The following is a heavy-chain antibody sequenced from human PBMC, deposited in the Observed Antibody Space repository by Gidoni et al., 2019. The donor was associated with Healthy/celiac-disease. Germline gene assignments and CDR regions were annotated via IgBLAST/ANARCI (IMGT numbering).Heavy chain of an antibody. CDR2: TYYRSKWYN. Sequence: QVQLQQSGPGLVQPSQTLSLTCALSGDSVPSNRAAWYWIRQSPSRGLEWLGRTYYRSKWYNDYAVSVKSRITINPDTSKNQFSLQLNSVTPEDTAVYYCARVAGGSYGYYYYYGMDVWGQGTTVTVSS. D-gene: IGHD1-26*01. J-gene: IGHJ6*02. CDR1: GDSVPSNRAA. V-gene: IGHV6-1*01. CDR3: ARVAGGSYGYYYYYGMDV.